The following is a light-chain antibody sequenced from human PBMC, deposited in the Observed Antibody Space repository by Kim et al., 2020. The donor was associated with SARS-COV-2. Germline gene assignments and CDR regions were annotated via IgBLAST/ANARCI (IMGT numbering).Light chain of an antibody. CDR1: KLGDKY. V-gene: IGLV3-1*01. Sequence: SYELTQPPSVSVSPGQTASITCSGDKLGDKYDSWYQQKPGQSPVLVIYHDSKRPSGIPERFSGSNSGNTATLTISGTQAMDEADYFCQAWDSITAVFGGG. J-gene: IGLJ3*02. CDR2: HDS. CDR3: QAWDSITAV.